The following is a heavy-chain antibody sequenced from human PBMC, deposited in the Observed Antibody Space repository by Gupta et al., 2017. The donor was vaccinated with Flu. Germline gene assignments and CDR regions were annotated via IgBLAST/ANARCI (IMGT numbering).Heavy chain of an antibody. D-gene: IGHD2-15*01. V-gene: IGHV4-59*11. J-gene: IGHJ5*02. CDR2: IYYFGNT. CDR3: ARGGGYCSGFGCRNWFDP. Sequence: QVQLRESGPGLVQPSETLSLTCTVSGGSINDHYWSWIRQPPGEGLEWIGNIYYFGNTNYNPSLSGRVSISVDTSNNQFSLRLNSVTAADTAVYYCARGGGYCSGFGCRNWFDPWGQGTLVTVPS. CDR1: GGSINDHY.